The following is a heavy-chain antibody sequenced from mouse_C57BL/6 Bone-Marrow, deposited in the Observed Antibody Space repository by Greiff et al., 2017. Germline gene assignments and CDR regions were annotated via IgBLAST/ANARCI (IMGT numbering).Heavy chain of an antibody. CDR3: ASYYDAMDY. Sequence: VKVVESGPGLVQPSQSLSITCTVSGFSLTSYGVHWVRQSPGKGLEWLGVIWSGGSTDYNAAFISRLSISKDNSKSQVFFKMNSLQADDTAIYYWASYYDAMDYWGQGTSVTVSS. V-gene: IGHV2-2*01. CDR2: IWSGGST. J-gene: IGHJ4*01. CDR1: GFSLTSYG.